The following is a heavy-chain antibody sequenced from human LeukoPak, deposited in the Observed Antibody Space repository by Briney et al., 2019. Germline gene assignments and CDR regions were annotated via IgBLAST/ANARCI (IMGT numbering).Heavy chain of an antibody. CDR3: ARDSDRPLAEGEMDY. CDR2: INTDGSTT. D-gene: IGHD1-14*01. J-gene: IGHJ4*02. Sequence: PGGSLRLSCAASGFTFSSYWMHWVRHAPGKGLVWVSRINTDGSTTSYADSVKGRFTISRDNSKNTMDLQMSSLRADDTAIYYCARDSDRPLAEGEMDYWGQGALVTVSS. CDR1: GFTFSSYW. V-gene: IGHV3-74*01.